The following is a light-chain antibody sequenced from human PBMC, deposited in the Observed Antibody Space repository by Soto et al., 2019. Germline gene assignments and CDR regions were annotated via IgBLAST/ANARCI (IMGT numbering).Light chain of an antibody. CDR1: QGISSA. V-gene: IGKV1-13*02. J-gene: IGKJ5*01. CDR2: DAS. CDR3: QQFNSYSLT. Sequence: AIQLTQSRSSLSASVGDRVTITCRASQGISSALAWYQQKPGKAPKLLIYDASSLESGVPSRFSGSGSGTDFTLTISSLQPEDFATYYCQQFNSYSLTFGQGTRLEIK.